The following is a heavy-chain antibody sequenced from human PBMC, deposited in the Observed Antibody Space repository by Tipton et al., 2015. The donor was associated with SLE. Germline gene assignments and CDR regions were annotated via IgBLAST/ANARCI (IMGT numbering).Heavy chain of an antibody. V-gene: IGHV4-39*02. CDR2: LYAGGRT. J-gene: IGHJ6*03. D-gene: IGHD6-19*01. CDR3: ARLPTVAGLYYYYYYMDV. Sequence: TLSLTCSVSGVSISTSRYYWGWIRQSPGQGLEWVGSLYAGGRTYFHPSLKSRASISADASKNHFSLKLSSVTAADTAVYYCARLPTVAGLYYYYYYMDVWGKGTTVTVSS. CDR1: GVSISTSRYY.